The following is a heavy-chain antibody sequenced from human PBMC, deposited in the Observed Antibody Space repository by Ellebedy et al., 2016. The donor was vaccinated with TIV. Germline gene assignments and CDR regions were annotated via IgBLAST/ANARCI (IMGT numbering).Heavy chain of an antibody. J-gene: IGHJ3*02. D-gene: IGHD3-9*01. CDR1: GGSIRSSSYY. V-gene: IGHV4-39*07. CDR3: ARDRPPKYYDILTGYYTVAFDI. CDR2: IFYSGST. Sequence: SETLSLXXTVSGGSIRSSSYYLGWIRQPPGKGLEWIGSIFYSGSTYYNPPLKSRVTISVDTSKNQISLKLSSVTAADTAVYYCARDRPPKYYDILTGYYTVAFDIWGQGTMVTVSS.